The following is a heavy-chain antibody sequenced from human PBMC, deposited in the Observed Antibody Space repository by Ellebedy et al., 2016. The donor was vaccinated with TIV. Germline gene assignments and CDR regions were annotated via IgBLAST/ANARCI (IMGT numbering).Heavy chain of an antibody. V-gene: IGHV1-18*04. D-gene: IGHD3-3*01. Sequence: ASVKVSXXASGYTFTSYGISWVRQAPGQGLEWMGWISAYNGNTNYAQKLQGRVTMTTDTSTSTAYMELRSLRSDDTAVYYCAREQEWEGFWSGYHHPDYWGQGTLVTVSS. J-gene: IGHJ4*02. CDR3: AREQEWEGFWSGYHHPDY. CDR1: GYTFTSYG. CDR2: ISAYNGNT.